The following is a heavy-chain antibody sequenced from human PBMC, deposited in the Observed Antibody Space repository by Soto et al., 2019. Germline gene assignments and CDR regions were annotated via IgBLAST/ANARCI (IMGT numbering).Heavy chain of an antibody. CDR1: GFTFSSYG. Sequence: GGSLRLSCAASGFTFSSYGMHWVRQAPGKGLEWVAVIWYDGSNKYYADSVKGRFTISRDNSKNTLYLQMNSLRAEDTAVYYCARDSFFADFWSGWDYYYGMDVWGQGTTVTVSS. CDR3: ARDSFFADFWSGWDYYYGMDV. V-gene: IGHV3-33*01. J-gene: IGHJ6*02. D-gene: IGHD3-3*01. CDR2: IWYDGSNK.